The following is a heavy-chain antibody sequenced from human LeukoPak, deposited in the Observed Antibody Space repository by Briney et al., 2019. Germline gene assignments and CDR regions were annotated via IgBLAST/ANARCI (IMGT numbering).Heavy chain of an antibody. V-gene: IGHV3-64*01. D-gene: IGHD4-17*01. J-gene: IGHJ4*02. CDR3: ARDAGPYGDYGGGFDY. Sequence: GGSLRLSCAASGFTFSSYAMPWVRQAPGKGLEYVSAISSNGGSTYYANSVKGRFTISRDNSKNTLYLQMGSLRAEDMAVYYCARDAGPYGDYGGGFDYWGQGTLVTVSS. CDR1: GFTFSSYA. CDR2: ISSNGGST.